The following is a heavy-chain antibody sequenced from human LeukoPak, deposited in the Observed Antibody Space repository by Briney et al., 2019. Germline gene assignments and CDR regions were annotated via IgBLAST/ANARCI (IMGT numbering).Heavy chain of an antibody. J-gene: IGHJ4*02. V-gene: IGHV4-39*07. D-gene: IGHD3-3*01. CDR1: GGSISSSSYY. CDR3: ARVYHDFWSGFDPLYYFDY. Sequence: NPSETLSLTCTVSGGSISSSSYYWGWIRQPPGKGLEWIGSIYYSGSTNYNPSLKSRVTISVDTSKNQFSLKLSSVTAADTAVYYCARVYHDFWSGFDPLYYFDYWGQGTLVTVSS. CDR2: IYYSGST.